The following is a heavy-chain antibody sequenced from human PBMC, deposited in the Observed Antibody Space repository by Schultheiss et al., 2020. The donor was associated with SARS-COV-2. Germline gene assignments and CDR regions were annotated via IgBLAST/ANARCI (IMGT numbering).Heavy chain of an antibody. J-gene: IGHJ4*02. V-gene: IGHV3-64D*06. CDR2: ICGNGGST. Sequence: GGSLRLSCTASGFTFSRYGMHWVRQAPGKGLEYVSTICGNGGSTYYADSVKGRFTISRDNSKNTLYLQMSSLRAEDTAVYYCVRGYGDYSDYWGQGTLVTVSS. D-gene: IGHD4-17*01. CDR1: GFTFSRYG. CDR3: VRGYGDYSDY.